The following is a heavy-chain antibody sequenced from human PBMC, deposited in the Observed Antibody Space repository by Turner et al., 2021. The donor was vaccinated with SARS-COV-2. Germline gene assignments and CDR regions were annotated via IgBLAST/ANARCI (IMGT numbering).Heavy chain of an antibody. J-gene: IGHJ6*02. CDR2: ISGSSRYI. V-gene: IGHV3-21*06. D-gene: IGHD5-12*01. CDR1: GFTFSPYS. CDR3: GRLMATTDTNYFYYGMDF. Sequence: EVQLVESGGGLVEPGGSLRLSCAASGFTFSPYSMNWVRKAPGKGLEWVSSISGSSRYIFYADSVKGRFTNSRDNARNSLYLQMDSLRAEDSAIYYCGRLMATTDTNYFYYGMDFWGQGTTVTVSS.